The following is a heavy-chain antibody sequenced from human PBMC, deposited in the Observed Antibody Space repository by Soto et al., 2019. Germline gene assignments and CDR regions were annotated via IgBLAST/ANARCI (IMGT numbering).Heavy chain of an antibody. CDR2: IKQDGSEK. V-gene: IGHV3-7*01. CDR3: ARDWGDIVVVPAATLNWFDP. CDR1: GFTFSSYW. D-gene: IGHD2-2*01. Sequence: SGGSLRLSCAASGFTFSSYWMSWVRQAPGKGLEWVANIKQDGSEKYYVDSVKGRFTISRDNAKNSLYLQMNSLRAEDTAVYYCARDWGDIVVVPAATLNWFDPWGQGTPVTVSS. J-gene: IGHJ5*02.